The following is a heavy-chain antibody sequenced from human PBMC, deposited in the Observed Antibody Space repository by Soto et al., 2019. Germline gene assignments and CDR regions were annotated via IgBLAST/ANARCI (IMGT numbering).Heavy chain of an antibody. CDR1: GDSISNSRFY. CDR2: IYHTGNA. D-gene: IGHD2-8*02. Sequence: SETLSLTCSASGDSISNSRFYWAWIRQPPGEGLEWIGSIYHTGNAYYNPSLKSRVTISVDTSKNQFSLKLTSVTAADAALYYCASSRSTAYFDSWGQGTLVTVSS. CDR3: ASSRSTAYFDS. V-gene: IGHV4-39*01. J-gene: IGHJ4*02.